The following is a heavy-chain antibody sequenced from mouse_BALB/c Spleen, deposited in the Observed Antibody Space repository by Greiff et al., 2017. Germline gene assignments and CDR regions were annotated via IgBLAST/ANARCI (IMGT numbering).Heavy chain of an antibody. CDR2: IYPGDGDT. CDR1: GYAFSSYW. J-gene: IGHJ4*01. V-gene: IGHV1-80*01. Sequence: QVQLKESGAELVRPGSSVKISCKASGYAFSSYWMNWVKQRPGQGLEWIGQIYPGDGDTNYNGKFKGKATLTADKSSSTAYMQLSSLTSEDSAVYFCARDYYYAMDYWGQGTSVTVSS. CDR3: ARDYYYAMDY.